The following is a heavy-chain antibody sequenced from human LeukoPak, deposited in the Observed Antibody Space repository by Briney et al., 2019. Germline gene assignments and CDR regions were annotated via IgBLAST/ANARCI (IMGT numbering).Heavy chain of an antibody. CDR3: ARTHDYVSSGLDY. V-gene: IGHV1-46*01. CDR2: INPTGGST. Sequence: ASVKVSCKASGYTFTSYYMHWVRQAPGQGLEWMGVINPTGGSTNYAQKLQGRVTMTRDTSTSTVYMELTSLISEDTAMYFCARTHDYVSSGLDYWGQGTLVTVSS. D-gene: IGHD3-22*01. J-gene: IGHJ4*02. CDR1: GYTFTSYY.